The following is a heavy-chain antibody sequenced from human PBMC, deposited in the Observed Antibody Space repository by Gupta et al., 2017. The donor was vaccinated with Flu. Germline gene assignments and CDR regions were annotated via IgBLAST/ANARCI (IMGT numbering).Heavy chain of an antibody. V-gene: IGHV2-70*01. CDR2: IDWDDDK. D-gene: IGHD5-18*01. Sequence: IRPPPGKALEWLALIDWDDDKYYSTSLKTRLTISKDASKNQVVLTMTNMDPVDTATYYCARSVDISMGLFDSWGQGTLVTVSS. J-gene: IGHJ4*02. CDR3: ARSVDISMGLFDS.